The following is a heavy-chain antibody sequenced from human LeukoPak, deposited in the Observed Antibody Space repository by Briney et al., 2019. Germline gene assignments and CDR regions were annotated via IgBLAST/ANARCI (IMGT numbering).Heavy chain of an antibody. J-gene: IGHJ4*02. CDR2: IHHSGNT. CDR1: GGSFSDKS. CDR3: ARHNPMVRGVIPSFHDF. V-gene: IGHV4-34*01. Sequence: SETLSLTCAGYGGSFSDKSWSWIRQPPGKGLEWIGEIHHSGNTNYNPSLSSRVTMSVDSSRKQFSLNLTSVTATDTAVYFCARHNPMVRGVIPSFHDFWGQGTPVTVSS. D-gene: IGHD3-10*01.